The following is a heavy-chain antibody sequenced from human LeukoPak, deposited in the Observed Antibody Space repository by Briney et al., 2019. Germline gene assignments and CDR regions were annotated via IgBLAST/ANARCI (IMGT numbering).Heavy chain of an antibody. CDR2: IYYGGPT. CDR1: GDSISSGGYY. Sequence: SQTLSLTCTVSGDSISSGGYYWSWIRQHPVKGLEWIGYIYYGGPTYYNPSLKSRVTISVDTSKSQFSLNLSSVTAADTAVYYCARSKASGGYCDCWGQGTLVTVSS. J-gene: IGHJ4*02. D-gene: IGHD3-3*01. CDR3: ARSKASGGYCDC. V-gene: IGHV4-31*03.